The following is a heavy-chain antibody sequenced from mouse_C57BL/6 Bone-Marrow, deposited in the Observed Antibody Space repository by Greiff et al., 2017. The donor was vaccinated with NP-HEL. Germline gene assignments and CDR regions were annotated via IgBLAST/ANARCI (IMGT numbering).Heavy chain of an antibody. J-gene: IGHJ2*01. CDR2: ISYDGSN. Sequence: VQLKESGPGLVKPSQSLSLTCSVTGYSITSGYYWNWIRQFPGNKLEWMGYISYDGSNNYNPSLKNRISITRDTSKNQFFLKLNSVTTEDTATYYCARLGDGSSSFDYWGQGTTLTVSS. D-gene: IGHD1-1*01. V-gene: IGHV3-6*01. CDR3: ARLGDGSSSFDY. CDR1: GYSITSGYY.